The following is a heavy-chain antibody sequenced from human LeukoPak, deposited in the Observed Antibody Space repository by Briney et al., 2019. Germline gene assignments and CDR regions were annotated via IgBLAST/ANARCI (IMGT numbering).Heavy chain of an antibody. D-gene: IGHD3-16*01. J-gene: IGHJ6*02. CDR2: INQDGSEM. CDR1: GFTLSSYW. Sequence: SGGSLRLSCAASGFTLSSYWMTWVRQAPGKGLQWVANINQDGSEMYYVDSVKGRFTISRDNAKNSLYLQMNSLRAEDTAVYYCARSAGEIYYYYGMDVWGQGTTVTVSS. CDR3: ARSAGEIYYYYGMDV. V-gene: IGHV3-7*04.